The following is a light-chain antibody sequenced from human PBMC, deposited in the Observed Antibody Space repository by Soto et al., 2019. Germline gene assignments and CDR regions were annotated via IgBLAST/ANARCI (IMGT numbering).Light chain of an antibody. CDR1: QSVSSN. CDR3: QQYNNWPPGT. V-gene: IGKV3-15*01. Sequence: EIVKTQSAATLSVYPGERATLSCRASQSVSSNLAWYQQKPGQAPRLLIYGASTRATGIPARFSGSGSGTEFTLTISSLQSEDFAVYYCQQYNNWPPGTFGGGTKVDIK. CDR2: GAS. J-gene: IGKJ4*01.